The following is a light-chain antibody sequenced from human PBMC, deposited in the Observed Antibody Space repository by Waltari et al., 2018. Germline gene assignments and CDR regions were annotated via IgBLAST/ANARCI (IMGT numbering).Light chain of an antibody. V-gene: IGLV3-10*01. CDR2: EDN. Sequence: SYELTQPPSVSVSPGQTARITCSGDALPNKYGYWYQQKSGQAPVLVIYEDNKRRSGIPERFSGSSSGTMVTLTISGAQVEYEGDYYCYSTDRTGKQRVFGGGTKLTVL. CDR3: YSTDRTGKQRV. J-gene: IGLJ2*01. CDR1: ALPNKY.